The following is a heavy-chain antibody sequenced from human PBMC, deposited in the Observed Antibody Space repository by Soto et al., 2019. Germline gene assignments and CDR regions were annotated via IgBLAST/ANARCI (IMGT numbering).Heavy chain of an antibody. J-gene: IGHJ4*02. CDR3: ARGEGGYWFDY. CDR2: IYYSGST. Sequence: SETLSLTCTVSGGSISSYYWSWIRQPPGKGLEWIGYIYYSGSTNYNPSLKSRVTISVDTSKNQFSLKLSSVTAADTAVYYCARGEGGYWFDYWGQGTMVTVSS. V-gene: IGHV4-59*01. CDR1: GGSISSYY. D-gene: IGHD5-12*01.